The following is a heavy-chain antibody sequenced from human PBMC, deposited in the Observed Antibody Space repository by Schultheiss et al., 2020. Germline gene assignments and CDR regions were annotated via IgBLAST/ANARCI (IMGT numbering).Heavy chain of an antibody. CDR2: INAGNGNT. Sequence: ASVTVSCKASGYTFTSYGISWVRQAPGQGLEWMGWINAGNGNTKYSQKFQGRVTITRDTSASTAYMGLSSLRSEDTAVYYCARDDPGGVDVWGQGTTVTVSS. CDR3: ARDDPGGVDV. D-gene: IGHD1-14*01. J-gene: IGHJ6*02. CDR1: GYTFTSYG. V-gene: IGHV1-3*01.